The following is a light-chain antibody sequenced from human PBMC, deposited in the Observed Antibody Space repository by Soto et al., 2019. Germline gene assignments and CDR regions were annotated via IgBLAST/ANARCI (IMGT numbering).Light chain of an antibody. J-gene: IGKJ2*01. CDR2: AAS. Sequence: IQMTHAPSSLSASVGDRVTISCLTSQTVDNYLNWYQQKPGKAPQLLISAASTLQSGVPSRFTGSGSGTDFTLTISSLQPEDSATYYCHQTYNTLYTFGQGTKVDIK. CDR3: HQTYNTLYT. V-gene: IGKV1-39*01. CDR1: QTVDNY.